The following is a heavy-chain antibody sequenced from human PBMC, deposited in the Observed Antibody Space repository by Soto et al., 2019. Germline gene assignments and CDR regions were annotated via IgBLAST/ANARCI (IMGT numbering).Heavy chain of an antibody. J-gene: IGHJ6*02. CDR1: GFIVSSNY. CDR3: ARELAGWFSGFYGMDV. CDR2: IYSGGST. Sequence: GESLKISCAASGFIVSSNYMSWVRQAPGKGLEWVSVIYSGGSTYYADSVKGRFTISRDNSKNTLFLQMNSLRAEDTAVYYCARELAGWFSGFYGMDVWGQGTTVTVSS. V-gene: IGHV3-53*01. D-gene: IGHD2-15*01.